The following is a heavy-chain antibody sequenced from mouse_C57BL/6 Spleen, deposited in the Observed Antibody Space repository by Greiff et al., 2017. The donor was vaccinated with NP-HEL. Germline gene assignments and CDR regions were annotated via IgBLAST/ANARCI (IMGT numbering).Heavy chain of an antibody. CDR3: ARSGSNYRYFDV. D-gene: IGHD2-5*01. CDR1: GYAFSSYW. V-gene: IGHV1-80*01. CDR2: IYPGDGDT. Sequence: VQLQESGAELVKPGASVKISCKASGYAFSSYWMNWVKQRPGKGLEWIGQIYPGDGDTNYNGKFKGKATLTADKSSSTAYMQLSSLTSEDSAVYFCARSGSNYRYFDVWGTGTTVTVSS. J-gene: IGHJ1*03.